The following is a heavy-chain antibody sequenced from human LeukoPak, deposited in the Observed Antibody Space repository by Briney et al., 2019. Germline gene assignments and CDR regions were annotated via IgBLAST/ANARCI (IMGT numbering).Heavy chain of an antibody. CDR2: IYYSGST. CDR3: ARVPPVETDTTFFDF. CDR1: GGSISSSSYY. V-gene: IGHV4-39*07. D-gene: IGHD5-24*01. Sequence: SETLSLTCTVSGGSISSSSYYWGWIRQPPGKGLEWIGSIYYSGSTYYNPSLKSRVTISVDTSKNQFSLRLSSVTAADTAVYYCARVPPVETDTTFFDFWGQGTLVTVSS. J-gene: IGHJ4*02.